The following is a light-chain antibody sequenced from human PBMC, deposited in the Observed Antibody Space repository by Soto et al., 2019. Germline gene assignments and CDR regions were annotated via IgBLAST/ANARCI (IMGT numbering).Light chain of an antibody. Sequence: QSVLTQPASVSGSLGKWTTTSGTGGGIDVGSYNLVSWHQQYPGKAPKLMIYEGSKRPSGVSNRFSGSKSGNTASLTISGLQAEDEADYYCCSYAGRSTLVFGGGTKLTVL. CDR3: CSYAGRSTLV. J-gene: IGLJ3*02. CDR1: GIDVGSYNL. CDR2: EGS. V-gene: IGLV2-23*01.